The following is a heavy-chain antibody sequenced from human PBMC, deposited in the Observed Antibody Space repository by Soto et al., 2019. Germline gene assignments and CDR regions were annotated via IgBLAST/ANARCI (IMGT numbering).Heavy chain of an antibody. CDR2: IYYSGST. D-gene: IGHD3-3*01. CDR1: GGSISSSSYY. CDR3: ARSFTIFGVVPDY. Sequence: QLQLQESGPGLVKPSETLSLTCTVSGGSISSSSYYWGWIRQPPGKGLEWIGSIYYSGSTYYNPSLKSRVSRSVDTSKNQFSLKLSSVTAADTAVYYCARSFTIFGVVPDYWGQGTLVTVSS. V-gene: IGHV4-39*01. J-gene: IGHJ4*02.